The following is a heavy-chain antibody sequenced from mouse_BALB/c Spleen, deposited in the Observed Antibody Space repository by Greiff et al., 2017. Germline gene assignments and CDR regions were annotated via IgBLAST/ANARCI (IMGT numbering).Heavy chain of an antibody. J-gene: IGHJ4*01. CDR3: TRDGDGYYSYAMDY. V-gene: IGHV5-6-4*01. CDR1: GFTFSSYT. D-gene: IGHD2-3*01. CDR2: ISSGGSYT. Sequence: EVHLVESGGGLVKPGGSLKLSCAASGFTFSSYTMSWVRQTPEKRLEWVATISSGGSYTYYPDSVKGRFTIYRDNAKNTLYLQMSSLKSEDTAMYYCTRDGDGYYSYAMDYWGQGTSVTVSS.